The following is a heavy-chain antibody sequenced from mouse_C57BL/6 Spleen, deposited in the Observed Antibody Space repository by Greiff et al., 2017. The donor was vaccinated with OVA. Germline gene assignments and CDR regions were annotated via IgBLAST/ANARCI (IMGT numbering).Heavy chain of an antibody. Sequence: QVQLKQPGAELVMPGASVKLSCKASGYTFTSYWMHWVKQRPGQGLEWIGEIDPSDSYTNYNQKFKGKSTLTVDKSSSTAYMQLSSLTSEDSAVYYCARSVELGSYFDYWGLGTTLTVSS. CDR2: IDPSDSYT. V-gene: IGHV1-69*01. D-gene: IGHD4-1*01. CDR3: ARSVELGSYFDY. CDR1: GYTFTSYW. J-gene: IGHJ2*01.